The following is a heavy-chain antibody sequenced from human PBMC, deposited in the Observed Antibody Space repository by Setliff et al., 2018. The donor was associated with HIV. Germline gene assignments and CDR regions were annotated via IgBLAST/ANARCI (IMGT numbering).Heavy chain of an antibody. CDR2: SWFDGSKE. D-gene: IGHD3-22*01. Sequence: GGSLRLSCVASGFTFNTYEMNWVRQAPGKGLEWVALSWFDGSKEYYADSVKGRFTISRDKNAVYLQMNNVRVDDTGVYYCARDLSYSSDWPGYWGQGTLVTVSS. V-gene: IGHV3-33*08. CDR1: GFTFNTYE. J-gene: IGHJ4*02. CDR3: ARDLSYSSDWPGY.